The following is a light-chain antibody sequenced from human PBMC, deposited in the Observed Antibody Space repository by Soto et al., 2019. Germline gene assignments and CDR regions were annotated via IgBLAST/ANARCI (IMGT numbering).Light chain of an antibody. CDR3: QQYGGAPYA. V-gene: IGKV3-20*01. Sequence: ENVLTQFPGTLSLSPGERATLSCRASQSVSRNYLAWYQQKPGQAPRLLIYGASSRATGIPDRFSGSGSGTDFTLTISRLEPEDFAVYYCQQYGGAPYAFGQGTKLEIK. CDR1: QSVSRNY. J-gene: IGKJ2*01. CDR2: GAS.